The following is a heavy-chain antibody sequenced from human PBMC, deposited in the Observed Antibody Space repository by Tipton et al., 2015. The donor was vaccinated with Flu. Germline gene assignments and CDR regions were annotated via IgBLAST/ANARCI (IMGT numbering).Heavy chain of an antibody. Sequence: TLSLTCTISGDSISTNYWTWIRQPAGKGLEWIGRIYTTGSTHYSSSFKSRVTMSVDSSKNQFSLHLSSVTAADTAVYYCARVSPRRVTSIVVVMLPEGYFDFWGQGISVIVSP. CDR3: ARVSPRRVTSIVVVMLPEGYFDF. D-gene: IGHD3-22*01. V-gene: IGHV4-4*07. J-gene: IGHJ4*02. CDR1: GDSISTNY. CDR2: IYTTGST.